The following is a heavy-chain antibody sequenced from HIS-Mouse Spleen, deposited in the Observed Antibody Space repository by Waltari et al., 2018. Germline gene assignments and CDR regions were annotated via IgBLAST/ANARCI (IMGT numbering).Heavy chain of an antibody. J-gene: IGHJ2*01. CDR1: GGSISSSSYY. CDR2: IYYSGSA. Sequence: QLQLQESGPGLVKPSETLSLTCTVSGGSISSSSYYWGRIRQPPGKGLEWIGSIYYSGSANSNPSLKGRVTISVDTSKNQFSLKLSSVTAADTAVYYCAREIPYSSSWYDWYFDLWGRGTLVTVSS. CDR3: AREIPYSSSWYDWYFDL. D-gene: IGHD6-13*01. V-gene: IGHV4-39*07.